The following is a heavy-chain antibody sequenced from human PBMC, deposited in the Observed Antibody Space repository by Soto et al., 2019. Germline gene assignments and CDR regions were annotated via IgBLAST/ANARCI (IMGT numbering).Heavy chain of an antibody. V-gene: IGHV4-39*01. CDR3: ARHIGNIPGSGWSGWFDP. J-gene: IGHJ5*02. Sequence: LSETLSLTCTVSGGSISSSSYYWGWIRQPPGKGLEWIGSIYYSGSTYYNPSLKSRVTISVDTSKNQFSLKLSSVTAADTAVYYCARHIGNIPGSGWSGWFDPWGQGTLVTVSS. CDR2: IYYSGST. D-gene: IGHD6-19*01. CDR1: GGSISSSSYY.